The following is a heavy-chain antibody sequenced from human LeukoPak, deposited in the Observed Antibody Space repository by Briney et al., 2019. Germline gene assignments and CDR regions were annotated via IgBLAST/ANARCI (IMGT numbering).Heavy chain of an antibody. CDR2: ITTSDGNT. CDR3: AKDGGLWVSAHWGDS. CDR1: GFTFSSYT. Sequence: GGSLRLSCAASGFTFSSYTMSWVRQAPGKGLEWVSTITTSDGNTYYADSVKGRFTASRDNSKNTLFLQMNSLRAEDTAVYYCAKDGGLWVSAHWGDSWGRGTLVTDSS. J-gene: IGHJ4*02. D-gene: IGHD7-27*01. V-gene: IGHV3-23*01.